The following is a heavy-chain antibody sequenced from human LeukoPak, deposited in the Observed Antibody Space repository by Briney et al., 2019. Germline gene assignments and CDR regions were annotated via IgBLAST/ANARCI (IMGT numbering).Heavy chain of an antibody. CDR3: ARDPYSGSYYRQGPTDY. V-gene: IGHV4-38-2*02. Sequence: PSQTLSLTCTVSGYSISSGYYWGWIRQPPGKGLEWIGSIYHSGSTYYNPSLKSRVTISVDTSKNQFSLKLSSVTAADTAVYYCARDPYSGSYYRQGPTDYWGQGTLVTVSS. CDR1: GYSISSGYY. J-gene: IGHJ4*02. D-gene: IGHD1-26*01. CDR2: IYHSGST.